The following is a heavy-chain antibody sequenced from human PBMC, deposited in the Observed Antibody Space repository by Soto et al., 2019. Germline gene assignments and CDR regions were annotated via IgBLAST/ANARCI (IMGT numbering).Heavy chain of an antibody. J-gene: IGHJ6*02. CDR3: ASDRDPYCRGGSCYSGYGMDV. CDR1: GFTVSSNY. V-gene: IGHV3-53*01. D-gene: IGHD2-15*01. Sequence: PGGSLRLSCAASGFTVSSNYMSWVRQAPGKGLEWVSVIYSGGSTYYADSVKGRFTTSRDNSKNTLYLQMNSLSAEDTAVYYCASDRDPYCRGGSCYSGYGMDVWGHGTTVTVSS. CDR2: IYSGGST.